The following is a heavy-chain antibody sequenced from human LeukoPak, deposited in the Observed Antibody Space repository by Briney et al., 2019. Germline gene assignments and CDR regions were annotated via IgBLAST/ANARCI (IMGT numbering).Heavy chain of an antibody. Sequence: GGSLRLSCAASGFTFSIYWMSWVRQAPGKGLEWVSYISSSGSTIYYADSVKGRFTISRDNAKNSLYLQMNSLRAEDTAVYYCARAAIAAARIYYYMDVWGKGTAVTVSS. D-gene: IGHD6-13*01. V-gene: IGHV3-48*04. CDR1: GFTFSIYW. CDR3: ARAAIAAARIYYYMDV. J-gene: IGHJ6*03. CDR2: ISSSGSTI.